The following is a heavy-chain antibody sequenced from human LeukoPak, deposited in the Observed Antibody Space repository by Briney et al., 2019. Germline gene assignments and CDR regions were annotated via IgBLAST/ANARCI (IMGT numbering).Heavy chain of an antibody. CDR3: ARVHSGYYYYDSSGYYGTAPYYYYGMDV. CDR2: IYYSGST. CDR1: GGSFSGYY. Sequence: PSETLSLTCAVYGGSFSGYYWSWIRQPPGKGLEWIGYIYYSGSTNYNPSLKSRVTISVDTSKNQFSLKLSSVTAADTAVYYCARVHSGYYYYDSSGYYGTAPYYYYGMDVWGQGTTVTVSS. D-gene: IGHD3-22*01. V-gene: IGHV4-59*08. J-gene: IGHJ6*02.